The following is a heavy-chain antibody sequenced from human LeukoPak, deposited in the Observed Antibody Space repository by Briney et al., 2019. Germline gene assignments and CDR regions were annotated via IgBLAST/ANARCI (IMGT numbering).Heavy chain of an antibody. V-gene: IGHV3-48*01. CDR1: GFTFTMYS. CDR3: ARDLSRNYTIDY. Sequence: GGSLRLSCAASGFTFTMYSMNWVRQAPGKGLEWLSYINGPSDGIYYADSVKGRLTISRDNDKNSLYLQMDSLRAEDTAVYYCARDLSRNYTIDYWGQGILVTVSS. J-gene: IGHJ4*02. D-gene: IGHD1-7*01. CDR2: INGPSDGI.